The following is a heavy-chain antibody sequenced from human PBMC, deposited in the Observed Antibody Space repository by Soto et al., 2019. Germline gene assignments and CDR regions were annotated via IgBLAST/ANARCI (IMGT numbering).Heavy chain of an antibody. D-gene: IGHD3-10*01. Sequence: SETLSLTCSVSGGSISSYYWSWIRQPPGKGLEWIGYIYYSGSTNYNPSLKSRVTISVDTSKNQFSLKLSSVTAADTAVYYCARDTFGLYYFDYWGQGTLVTVSS. V-gene: IGHV4-59*01. CDR2: IYYSGST. CDR3: ARDTFGLYYFDY. CDR1: GGSISSYY. J-gene: IGHJ4*02.